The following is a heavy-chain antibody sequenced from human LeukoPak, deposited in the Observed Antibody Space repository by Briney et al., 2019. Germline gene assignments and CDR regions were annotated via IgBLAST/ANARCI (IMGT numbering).Heavy chain of an antibody. J-gene: IGHJ2*01. V-gene: IGHV3-21*01. CDR2: ISSSSSYI. Sequence: GGSLRLSCAASGFTFSSYSMNWVRQAPGKGLEWVSSISSSSSYIYYADSVKGRFTISRDNAKNSLYLQMNSLRAEDTAVYYCAKVSGFGTFSHWYFDLWGRGTLVTVSS. CDR3: AKVSGFGTFSHWYFDL. CDR1: GFTFSSYS. D-gene: IGHD3-10*01.